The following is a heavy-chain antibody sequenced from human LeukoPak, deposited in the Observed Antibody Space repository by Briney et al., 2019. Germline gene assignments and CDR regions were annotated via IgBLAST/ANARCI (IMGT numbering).Heavy chain of an antibody. CDR3: ARVGHHMVRGVTPFDY. V-gene: IGHV1-2*02. J-gene: IGHJ4*02. CDR2: INPNSGGT. CDR1: GYTFTGYY. D-gene: IGHD3-10*01. Sequence: GASVKVSCKASGYTFTGYYMHWVRRAPGQGLEWMGWINPNSGGTNYAQKFQGRVTMTRDTSISTAYMELSRLRSDDTAVYYCARVGHHMVRGVTPFDYWGQGTLVTVSS.